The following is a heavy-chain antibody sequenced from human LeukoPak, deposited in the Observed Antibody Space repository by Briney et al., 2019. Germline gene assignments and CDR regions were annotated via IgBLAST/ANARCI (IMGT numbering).Heavy chain of an antibody. J-gene: IGHJ6*03. CDR2: ISGRGGST. CDR3: AKGGYCGGTSCYFYYMDV. V-gene: IGHV3-23*01. D-gene: IGHD2-2*01. CDR1: GFTFSSYA. Sequence: GGSLRLSCAASGFTFSSYAMSWVRQAPGKGLEWVSGISGRGGSTYSADYLKGRFTISRDNSKNTLYLQMNNLRAEDTAEYYCAKGGYCGGTSCYFYYMDVWGKGTTVTVSS.